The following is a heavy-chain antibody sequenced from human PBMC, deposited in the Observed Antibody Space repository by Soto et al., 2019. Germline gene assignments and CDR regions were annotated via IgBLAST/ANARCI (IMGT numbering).Heavy chain of an antibody. Sequence: EVQLVESGGGWVQPGRSLRLSCAASGFTFDVYAMHWVRQAPGKGLEWVSGINYNSGSVGYADSVKGRFTISRDNAKNSLHLQMNSLGAEEKAVYYCAKDISLRGWVYLVVEYWGQGTLVTVSP. CDR3: AKDISLRGWVYLVVEY. CDR1: GFTFDVYA. D-gene: IGHD6-13*01. CDR2: INYNSGSV. V-gene: IGHV3-9*01. J-gene: IGHJ4*02.